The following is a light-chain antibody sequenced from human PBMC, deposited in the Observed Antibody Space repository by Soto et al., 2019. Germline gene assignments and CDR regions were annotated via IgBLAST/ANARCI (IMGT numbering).Light chain of an antibody. V-gene: IGKV3-11*01. CDR2: DAS. CDR1: QSIGSTY. J-gene: IGKJ4*01. CDR3: QHRASWPLT. Sequence: EGGWTPSPSTLSLAPGKRAPLSCKLSQSIGSTYFAWYQQKLGQAPRLLIYDASTRATGTPARFSGSGSGTDFTLFISSLEPEDSAFYFCQHRASWPLTFGGGTKVDI.